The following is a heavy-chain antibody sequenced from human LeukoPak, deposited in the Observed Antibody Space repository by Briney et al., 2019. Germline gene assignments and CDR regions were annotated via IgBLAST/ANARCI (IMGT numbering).Heavy chain of an antibody. Sequence: GGSLRLSCAASGFTFSSFSMTWVRQAPGKGLEWVANIKQDGSERYYVDSVKGRFTISRDNAKNSLFLQMNSLRAEDTAVYFCARDCSSTSCYRGGWFDPWGQGTLVAVSS. CDR1: GFTFSSFS. CDR2: IKQDGSER. CDR3: ARDCSSTSCYRGGWFDP. D-gene: IGHD2-2*01. J-gene: IGHJ5*02. V-gene: IGHV3-7*04.